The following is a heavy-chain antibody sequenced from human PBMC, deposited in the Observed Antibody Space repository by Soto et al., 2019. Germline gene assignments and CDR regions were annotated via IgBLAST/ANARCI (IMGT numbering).Heavy chain of an antibody. CDR3: ARGVERYYYYGMDV. CDR1: GFTVSSNY. Sequence: EVQLVESGGGLIQPGGSLRLSCAASGFTVSSNYMSWVRQAPGKGLEWVSVIYSGGSTYYADSVKGRFTISRDNSKNTLYLQMNSLRAEDTAVYYCARGVERYYYYGMDVWGQGTTVTVSS. D-gene: IGHD6-25*01. CDR2: IYSGGST. J-gene: IGHJ6*02. V-gene: IGHV3-53*01.